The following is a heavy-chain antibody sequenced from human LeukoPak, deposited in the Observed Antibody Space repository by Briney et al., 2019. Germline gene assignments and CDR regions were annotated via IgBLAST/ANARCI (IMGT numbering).Heavy chain of an antibody. CDR2: IKSKTDGGTT. Sequence: GGSLRLSCAASGFTFSNAWMSWVRQAPGKGLEWVGRIKSKTDGGTTDYAAPVKGRFTISRDDSKNTLYLQMNSLKTEDTAVYYCTTEKLQQWLVSKFDYWGQGTLVTVSS. J-gene: IGHJ4*02. V-gene: IGHV3-15*01. CDR3: TTEKLQQWLVSKFDY. D-gene: IGHD6-19*01. CDR1: GFTFSNAW.